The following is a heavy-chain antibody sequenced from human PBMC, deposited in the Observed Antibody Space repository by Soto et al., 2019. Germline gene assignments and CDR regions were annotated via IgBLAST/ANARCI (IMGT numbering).Heavy chain of an antibody. Sequence: PGGSLRLSCAASGFTFSSYGMHWVRQAPGKGLEWVAVISYDGSNKYYADSVKGRFTISRDNSKNTLYLQMNSLRAEDTAVYYCANLYSGDAWAAFNNWVHGTRVTDL. V-gene: IGHV3-30*18. CDR3: ANLYSGDAWAAFNNWVHGTRVTDL. J-gene: IGHJ2*01. D-gene: IGHD1-20*01. CDR1: GFTFSSYG. CDR2: ISYDGSNK.